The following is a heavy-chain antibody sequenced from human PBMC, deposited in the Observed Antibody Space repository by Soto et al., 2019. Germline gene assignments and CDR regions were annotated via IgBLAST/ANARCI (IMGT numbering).Heavy chain of an antibody. V-gene: IGHV5-51*01. Sequence: GESLKISCKASGYSFSDYWIGWVRQMPGRGLEWMGIIYPGDSDTRYSASFQGQVTISADKSISTTFLQWSSLKASDTAMYYCARGRQYCGTSTCRYGPWVEGALVA. J-gene: IGHJ5*02. CDR2: IYPGDSDT. D-gene: IGHD2-21*01. CDR1: GYSFSDYW. CDR3: ARGRQYCGTSTCRYGP.